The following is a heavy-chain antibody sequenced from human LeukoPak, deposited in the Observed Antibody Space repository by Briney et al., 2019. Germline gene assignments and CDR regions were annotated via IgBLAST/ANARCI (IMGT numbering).Heavy chain of an antibody. CDR3: ARATVSDQFFDY. J-gene: IGHJ4*02. D-gene: IGHD4-17*01. CDR1: GYSISSGYY. Sequence: SETLSLTCTVSGYSISSGYYWGWIRQPPGKGLEWIGSIYHSGSTYYNPSLKSRVTISVDTSKNQFSLKLSSVTAADTAVYYCARATVSDQFFDYWGQGTLVTVSS. CDR2: IYHSGST. V-gene: IGHV4-38-2*02.